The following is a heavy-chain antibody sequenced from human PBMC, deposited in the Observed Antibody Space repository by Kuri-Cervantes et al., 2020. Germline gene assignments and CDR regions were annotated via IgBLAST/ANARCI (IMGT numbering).Heavy chain of an antibody. CDR2: INAGNGNT. D-gene: IGHD2-15*01. Sequence: ASVKVSCKASGGTFSSYAISWVRQAPGQGLEWMGWINAGNGNTKYSQKFQGRVTITRDTSASTAYMELSSLRSDDTAVYYCARVRRVGHTGYYMDVWGKGTTVTVSS. J-gene: IGHJ6*03. CDR1: GGTFSSYA. V-gene: IGHV1-3*01. CDR3: ARVRRVGHTGYYMDV.